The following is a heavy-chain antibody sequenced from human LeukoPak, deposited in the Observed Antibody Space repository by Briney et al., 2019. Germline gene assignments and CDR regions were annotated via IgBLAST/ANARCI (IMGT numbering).Heavy chain of an antibody. V-gene: IGHV1-18*01. CDR1: GYTFTSTG. J-gene: IGHJ4*02. Sequence: GASVKVSCKASGYTFTSTGICWVRQAPGQGLEWMGWVSAYNGNTNYAQKFRGRVTMTIDTSTNTASMELRSLRSDDTAVYFCARDRGYSSGWYSDDLNFDYWGQGTLVTVSS. CDR2: VSAYNGNT. D-gene: IGHD6-19*01. CDR3: ARDRGYSSGWYSDDLNFDY.